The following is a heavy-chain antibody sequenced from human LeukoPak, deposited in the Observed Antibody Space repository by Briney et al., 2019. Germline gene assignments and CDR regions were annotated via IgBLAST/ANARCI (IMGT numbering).Heavy chain of an antibody. CDR2: ISSSSDLM. D-gene: IGHD3-10*01. V-gene: IGHV3-48*02. J-gene: IGHJ4*02. Sequence: PGGSLRLSCEASGFSLSISGMNWVRKAPGKGLEWVSYISSSSDLMSYVDSVKGRFTVSRDNAKNSLFLQMNSLRDEDTAVYYCARVLRGLYNLGDWGQGTLVTVSS. CDR3: ARVLRGLYNLGD. CDR1: GFSLSISG.